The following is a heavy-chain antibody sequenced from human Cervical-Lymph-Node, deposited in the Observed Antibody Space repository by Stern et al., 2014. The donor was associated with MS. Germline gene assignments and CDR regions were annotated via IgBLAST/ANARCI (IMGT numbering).Heavy chain of an antibody. D-gene: IGHD3-22*01. CDR3: ASPSKRGPYSGGYYYEDFFYYGMDV. Sequence: VQLMQSGGGLVKPGGSLRLSCAASGFTFSSYSMNWVRQAPGKGLEWVSYINSDSTYIYYADSVKGRFTISRDNAKNSLHLQLNSLRAEDTAVYYCASPSKRGPYSGGYYYEDFFYYGMDVWGQGTTVIVSS. V-gene: IGHV3-21*01. CDR2: INSDSTYI. CDR1: GFTFSSYS. J-gene: IGHJ6*02.